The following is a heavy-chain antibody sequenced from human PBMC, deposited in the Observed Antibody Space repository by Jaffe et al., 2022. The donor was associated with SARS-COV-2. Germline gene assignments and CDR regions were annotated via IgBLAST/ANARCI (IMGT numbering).Heavy chain of an antibody. CDR3: ARNAPLAAAGLRLWTQKRNWFDP. CDR1: GFSLSTSGVG. V-gene: IGHV2-5*02. Sequence: QITLKESGPTLVKPTQTLTLTCTFSGFSLSTSGVGVGWIRQPPGKALEWLALIYWDDDKRYSPSLKSRLTITKDTSKNQVVLTMTNMDPVDTATYYCARNAPLAAAGLRLWTQKRNWFDPWGQGTLVTVSS. J-gene: IGHJ5*02. D-gene: IGHD6-13*01. CDR2: IYWDDDK.